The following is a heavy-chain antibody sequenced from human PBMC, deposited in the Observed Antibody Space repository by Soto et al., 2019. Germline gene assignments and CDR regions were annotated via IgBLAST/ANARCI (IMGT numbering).Heavy chain of an antibody. CDR3: AKVSSSWYAGFFDL. V-gene: IGHV3-11*01. J-gene: IGHJ4*02. D-gene: IGHD6-13*01. CDR1: GFTFSDYY. Sequence: GGSLRLSCAASGFTFSDYYMSWIRQAPGKGLEWVSYISSSGTTIYYADSVKGRFTISRDNSMNTLYLQMNTLRAEDTAIYYCAKVSSSWYAGFFDLWGQGTLVTVSS. CDR2: ISSSGTTI.